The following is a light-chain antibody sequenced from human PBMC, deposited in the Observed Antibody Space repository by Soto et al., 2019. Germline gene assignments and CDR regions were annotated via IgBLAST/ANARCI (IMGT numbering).Light chain of an antibody. V-gene: IGKV1-5*01. J-gene: IGKJ1*01. CDR3: QQYDSHWT. Sequence: DIQMTQSPSTLSASVGDRVTITCRASQTITTWLAWYQQKPGKAPKVLIYDASILESGVPSRFSGSGSGTEFTLTISSLQHDDFATYYCQQYDSHWTFGQGTKVEIK. CDR1: QTITTW. CDR2: DAS.